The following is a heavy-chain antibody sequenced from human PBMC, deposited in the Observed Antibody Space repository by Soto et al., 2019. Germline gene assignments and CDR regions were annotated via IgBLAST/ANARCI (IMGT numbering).Heavy chain of an antibody. Sequence: SETLSLTCAVYGGSFSGYYWSWIRQPPGKGLEWIGEINHSGSTNYNPSLKSRVTISVDTSKNQFSLKLSSVTAADTAVYYCARARYDILTGYTRGRPHWFDPWGQGTLVTVS. CDR2: INHSGST. J-gene: IGHJ5*02. CDR1: GGSFSGYY. D-gene: IGHD3-9*01. V-gene: IGHV4-34*01. CDR3: ARARYDILTGYTRGRPHWFDP.